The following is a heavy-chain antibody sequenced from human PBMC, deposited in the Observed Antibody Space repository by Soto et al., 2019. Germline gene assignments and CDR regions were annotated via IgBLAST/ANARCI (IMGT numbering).Heavy chain of an antibody. CDR3: ARRALGVPLLAKIDFDQ. CDR1: GYTFTSQG. Sequence: QVQLVQSGAELKKPGASMKVSCKAAGYTFTSQGISGVRQAPGQELEWMGWNNVYDGDTNYARKFKGRVSMTADSSTNKAHLELRSLRCDDTAVYYCARRALGVPLLAKIDFDQWGQGTLV. V-gene: IGHV1-18*01. CDR2: NNVYDGDT. J-gene: IGHJ4*02. D-gene: IGHD2-8*02.